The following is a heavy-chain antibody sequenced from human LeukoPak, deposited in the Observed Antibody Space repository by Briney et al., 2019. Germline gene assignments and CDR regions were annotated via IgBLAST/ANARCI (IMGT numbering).Heavy chain of an antibody. J-gene: IGHJ5*02. CDR3: ARDVHGDYGSGWFNP. CDR2: IMPLFGTA. D-gene: IGHD4-17*01. CDR1: GGTFNNSA. Sequence: ASVKVSCKTSGGTFNNSAISWVRQAPGQGLEWLGGIMPLFGTAGYAQKFQGRVTITKDKSTRTVYLELTSLTSDDTAVYYCARDVHGDYGSGWFNPWGQGTLVSVSS. V-gene: IGHV1-69*05.